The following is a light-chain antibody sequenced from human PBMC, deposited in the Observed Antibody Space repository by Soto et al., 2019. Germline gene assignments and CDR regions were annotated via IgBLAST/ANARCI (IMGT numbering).Light chain of an antibody. J-gene: IGKJ1*01. CDR3: QRYGG. V-gene: IGKV3-15*01. Sequence: EIVMTQSPPTLSVSPGERATLSCRASQSVRSKVAWYQQKPGQAPRLLIYDASTRATGIPARFSGSGSGTEFTLTINSLQTEDFAVYYCQRYGGFGQGTKVDI. CDR1: QSVRSK. CDR2: DAS.